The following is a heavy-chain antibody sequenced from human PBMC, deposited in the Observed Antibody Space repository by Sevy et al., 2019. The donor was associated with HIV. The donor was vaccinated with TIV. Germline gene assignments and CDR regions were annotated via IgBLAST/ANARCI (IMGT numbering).Heavy chain of an antibody. J-gene: IGHJ4*02. D-gene: IGHD2-21*02. V-gene: IGHV3-23*01. Sequence: GGSLRLSCAASGFTFSSYAMSWVRQAPGKGLEWVSAISGTGGSTDYADSVKGRFTISRDNSKNTLYLQMNSLRADDTAIYYCAKDRTVVVTGSSHFDYWGQGTLATVSS. CDR3: AKDRTVVVTGSSHFDY. CDR1: GFTFSSYA. CDR2: ISGTGGST.